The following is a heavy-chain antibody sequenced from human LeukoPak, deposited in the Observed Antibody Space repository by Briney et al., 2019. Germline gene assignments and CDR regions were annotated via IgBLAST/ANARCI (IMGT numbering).Heavy chain of an antibody. J-gene: IGHJ6*02. CDR3: ARGASYNYYYGMDV. D-gene: IGHD3-16*01. V-gene: IGHV4-34*01. Sequence: SETLSLTCAVYGGSFSGYYWSWIRQPPGKGLEWIGEINHSGSTNYNPSLKSRVTISVDTSKNQFSLRLSSVTAADTAVYYCARGASYNYYYGMDVWGQGTTVTVSS. CDR2: INHSGST. CDR1: GGSFSGYY.